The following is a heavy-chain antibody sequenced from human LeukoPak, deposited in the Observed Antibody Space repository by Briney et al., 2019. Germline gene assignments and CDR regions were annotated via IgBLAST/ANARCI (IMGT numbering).Heavy chain of an antibody. CDR3: ASLAHDYGDVTYFDY. J-gene: IGHJ4*02. CDR1: GFTVSSNY. CDR2: IYSGGST. Sequence: PGGSLRLSCAASGFTVSSNYMNWVRQAPGKGLEWVSVIYSGGSTYYADSVKGRFTISRDNSKNTLYLQMNSLRAEDTAVYYCASLAHDYGDVTYFDYWGQGTLVTVSS. V-gene: IGHV3-53*01. D-gene: IGHD4-17*01.